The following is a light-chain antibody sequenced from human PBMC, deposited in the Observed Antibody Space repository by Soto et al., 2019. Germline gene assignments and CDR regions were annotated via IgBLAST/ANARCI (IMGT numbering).Light chain of an antibody. CDR2: DVS. V-gene: IGLV2-14*01. CDR1: SSDVGGYNY. CDR3: SSYTSSSNVV. J-gene: IGLJ2*01. Sequence: QSVLTQPASVSGSPGQSITISCTGTSSDVGGYNYVSWYQQHPGKAPKLMIYDVSNRPSGVSNRFSGSKSGNTASLTISGLQAEDEADYSCSSYTSSSNVVFGGGTQLPVL.